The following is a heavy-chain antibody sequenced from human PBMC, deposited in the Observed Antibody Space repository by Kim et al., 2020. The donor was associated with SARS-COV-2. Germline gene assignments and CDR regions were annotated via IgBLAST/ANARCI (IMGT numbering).Heavy chain of an antibody. CDR3: AKDQGWYCSSPRCSNGMDV. J-gene: IGHJ6*02. Sequence: GGSLRLSCAASGYTFSSHGMHWVRQAPGKGLEWVAGISNDGRNKYYADSVKGRLTISRDNSKNTLYVQVNSLRAEDTDGYYCAKDQGWYCSSPRCSNGMDVLGQGSKVTGSS. D-gene: IGHD2-2*01. V-gene: IGHV3-30*18. CDR2: ISNDGRNK. CDR1: GYTFSSHG.